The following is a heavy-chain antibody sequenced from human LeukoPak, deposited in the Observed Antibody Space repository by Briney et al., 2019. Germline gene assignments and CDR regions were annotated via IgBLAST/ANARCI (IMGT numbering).Heavy chain of an antibody. D-gene: IGHD3/OR15-3a*01. CDR1: GFTFSSYW. CDR2: IKQDGSEK. J-gene: IGHJ5*02. Sequence: SGGSLRLSCAASGFTFSSYWMSWVRQAPGKGLEWVANIKQDGSEKYYVDSVKGRFTISRDNAKNSLYLQMNSLRAEGTAVYYCARDGQDFWTRGWFDPWGQGTLVTVSS. V-gene: IGHV3-7*01. CDR3: ARDGQDFWTRGWFDP.